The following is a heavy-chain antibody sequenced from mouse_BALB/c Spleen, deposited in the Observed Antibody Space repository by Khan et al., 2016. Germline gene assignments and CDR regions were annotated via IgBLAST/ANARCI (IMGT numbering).Heavy chain of an antibody. D-gene: IGHD1-1*01. Sequence: EVQLQESGPSLVKPSQTLSLTCSVTGDSITSGYWNWIRKFPGKKLEYMGYISYSGSTYYNPSLKSRISITRDTSKNQYYLQLNSVTTEDTATYYCARYGTRENALDYWGQGTSLTVSS. J-gene: IGHJ4*01. CDR3: ARYGTRENALDY. V-gene: IGHV3-8*02. CDR1: GDSITSGY. CDR2: ISYSGST.